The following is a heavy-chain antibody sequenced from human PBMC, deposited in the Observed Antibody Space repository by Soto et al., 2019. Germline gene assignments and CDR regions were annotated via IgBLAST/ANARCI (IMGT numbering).Heavy chain of an antibody. Sequence: GGSLRLSCAASGFIFYDYAMHWVRQAPGKGLEWVSGISWNSGSIGYADSVKGRFTISRDNAKNYLYLQMNSLRAEDTALYYCAKDIRHITIFRPLGYDAFDFWGQGTMVTVSS. D-gene: IGHD3-3*01. CDR2: ISWNSGSI. V-gene: IGHV3-9*01. CDR3: AKDIRHITIFRPLGYDAFDF. J-gene: IGHJ3*01. CDR1: GFIFYDYA.